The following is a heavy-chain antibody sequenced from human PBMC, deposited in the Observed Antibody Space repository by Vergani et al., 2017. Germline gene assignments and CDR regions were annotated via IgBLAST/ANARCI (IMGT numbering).Heavy chain of an antibody. V-gene: IGHV5-10-1*01. CDR2: IDPSDSYT. CDR3: ARLRKSIAASPHQRYFDY. CDR1: GYSFTSYW. D-gene: IGHD6-6*01. J-gene: IGHJ4*02. Sequence: EVQLVQSGAEVKKPGESLRISCKGSGYSFTSYWISWVRQMPGKGLEWMGRIDPSDSYTNYSPSFQGHVTISADKSISTAYLQWSSLKASDTAMYYCARLRKSIAASPHQRYFDYWGQGTLVTVSS.